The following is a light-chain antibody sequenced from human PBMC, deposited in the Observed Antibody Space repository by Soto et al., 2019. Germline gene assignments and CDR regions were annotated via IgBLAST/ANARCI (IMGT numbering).Light chain of an antibody. V-gene: IGKV3-20*01. CDR3: QQYGSSPLT. CDR1: QSVRSSH. CDR2: GAS. J-gene: IGKJ4*01. Sequence: EIVLTQSPGTLSLSPGERATLSCRASQSVRSSHLAWYQQMPGQAPRLLIYGASNRATGIPDRFSGSGSGTDFTLTISRLEPEDFAMYYCQQYGSSPLTFGGGTKVEIK.